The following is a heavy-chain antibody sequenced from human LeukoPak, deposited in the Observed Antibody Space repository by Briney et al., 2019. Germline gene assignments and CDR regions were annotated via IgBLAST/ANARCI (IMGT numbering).Heavy chain of an antibody. CDR3: ARVRSYGGNSAPIDY. D-gene: IGHD4-23*01. Sequence: ALVKVSCKASGYTFTSYYMHWVRQAPGQGLEWMGIINPSGGSTSYAQKFQGRVTMTRDTSTSTVYMELSSLRSEDTAVYYCARVRSYGGNSAPIDYWGQGTLVTVSS. J-gene: IGHJ4*02. V-gene: IGHV1-46*01. CDR1: GYTFTSYY. CDR2: INPSGGST.